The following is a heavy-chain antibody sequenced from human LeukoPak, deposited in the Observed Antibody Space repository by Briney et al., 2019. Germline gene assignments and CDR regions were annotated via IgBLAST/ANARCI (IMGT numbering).Heavy chain of an antibody. CDR1: GFTFSRYW. CDR3: ARDPAGYYYGSGSSYFDY. Sequence: GGSLRLSCAASGFTFSRYWMHWVRHAPGKGLVWVSRTDVAGSTTSYADSVKGRFTISRDNSKNTLYLQMNSLRAQDTAIYYCARDPAGYYYGSGSSYFDYWGRGTLVTVSS. D-gene: IGHD3-10*01. V-gene: IGHV3-74*01. J-gene: IGHJ4*02. CDR2: TDVAGSTT.